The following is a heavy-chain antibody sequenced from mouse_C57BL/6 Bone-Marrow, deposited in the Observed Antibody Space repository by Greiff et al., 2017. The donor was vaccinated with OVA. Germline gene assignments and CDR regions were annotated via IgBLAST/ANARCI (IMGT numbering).Heavy chain of an antibody. D-gene: IGHD2-10*02. J-gene: IGHJ4*01. Sequence: LQESGPVLVKPGASVKISCKASGYAFSSSWMNWVKQRPGKGLEWIGRIYPGDGDTNYNGKFKGKATLTADKSSSTAYMQLSSLTSEDSAVSFGARGYGNYDAMDYWGQGTSVTVSS. CDR1: GYAFSSSW. CDR3: ARGYGNYDAMDY. V-gene: IGHV1-82*01. CDR2: IYPGDGDT.